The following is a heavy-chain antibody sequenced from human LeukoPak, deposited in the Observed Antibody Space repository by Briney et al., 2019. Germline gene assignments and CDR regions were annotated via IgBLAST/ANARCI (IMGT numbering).Heavy chain of an antibody. CDR2: IDPSGGST. J-gene: IGHJ4*02. CDR3: ASGGSDSSGYYYPWY. CDR1: GYTFTSYY. D-gene: IGHD3-22*01. Sequence: GASVKVSCKASGYTFTSYYMHWVRQAPGQGLEWMGIIDPSGGSTSYAQKFQGRVTMTRDTSTSTVYMELSSLRSEDTAVYYCASGGSDSSGYYYPWYWGQGTLVTVSS. V-gene: IGHV1-46*01.